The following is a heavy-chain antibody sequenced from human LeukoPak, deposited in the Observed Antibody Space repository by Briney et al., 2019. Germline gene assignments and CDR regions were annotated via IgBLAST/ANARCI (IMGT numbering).Heavy chain of an antibody. CDR2: IYHSGST. V-gene: IGHV4-39*07. Sequence: PSETLSLTCTVSGGSISSSSYYWGWIRQPPGKGLEWIGYIYHSGSTYYNPSLKSRVTISVDRSKNQFSLKLSSVTAADTAVYYCARDDDSSGYVDYWGQGTLVTVSS. J-gene: IGHJ4*02. CDR3: ARDDDSSGYVDY. CDR1: GGSISSSSYY. D-gene: IGHD3-22*01.